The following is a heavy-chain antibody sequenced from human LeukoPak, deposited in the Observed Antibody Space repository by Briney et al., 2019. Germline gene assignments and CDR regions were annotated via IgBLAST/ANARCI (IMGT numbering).Heavy chain of an antibody. J-gene: IGHJ3*02. Sequence: PWASVKVSCKASGYTFTGYYMHWVRQAPGQGLEWMGWINPDSGGTNYVQKFQGRVTMTRDTSINTAYMELSRLRSDDTAVYYCVRGTSFDIWGQGAMVTVSS. D-gene: IGHD2-2*01. CDR1: GYTFTGYY. V-gene: IGHV1-2*02. CDR2: INPDSGGT. CDR3: VRGTSFDI.